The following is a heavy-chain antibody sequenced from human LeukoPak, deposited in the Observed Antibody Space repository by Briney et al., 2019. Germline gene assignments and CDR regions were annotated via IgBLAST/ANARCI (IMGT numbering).Heavy chain of an antibody. J-gene: IGHJ3*02. CDR2: IIPIIGIA. CDR1: GGTFISYT. CDR3: ASERAYCSSTSCPSI. V-gene: IGHV1-69*02. D-gene: IGHD2-2*01. Sequence: SSVPVSFKASGGTFISYTTSWVRQAPGQGLAWVGRIIPIIGIANYAQKFQGRVTITADKATSTAYMELSSLRSEDTAVYYCASERAYCSSTSCPSIWGQGTMVTVSS.